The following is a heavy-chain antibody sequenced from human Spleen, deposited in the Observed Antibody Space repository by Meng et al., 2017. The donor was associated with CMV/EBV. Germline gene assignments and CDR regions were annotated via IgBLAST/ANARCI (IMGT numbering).Heavy chain of an antibody. CDR1: GFTFSSYG. V-gene: IGHV3-30*02. J-gene: IGHJ6*02. CDR3: ASNWNFGLDV. Sequence: GESLKISCAASGFTFSSYGIHWVRQAPGKGLEWVAFIRYDGNNKYYADSVKGRLTISRDNSKSTLNLQMNSLRVEDTAVYYCASNWNFGLDVWGQGTTVTVSS. D-gene: IGHD1-20*01. CDR2: IRYDGNNK.